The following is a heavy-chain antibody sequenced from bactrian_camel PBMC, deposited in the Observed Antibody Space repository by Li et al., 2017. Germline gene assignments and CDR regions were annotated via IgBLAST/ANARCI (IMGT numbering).Heavy chain of an antibody. CDR1: GYTISTGC. Sequence: AGGSLRLSCAASGYTISTGCMGWFREAPGKERVGVAAIEEDGNTIYADSVKGRFTISKDNAANTLYLQMMNLKPEDTAMYYCAAKPGVFRPLAQELYNNWGRGTQVTVSS. CDR2: IEEDGNT. CDR3: AAKPGVFRPLAQELYNN. J-gene: IGHJ4*01. D-gene: IGHD3*01. V-gene: IGHV3S59*01.